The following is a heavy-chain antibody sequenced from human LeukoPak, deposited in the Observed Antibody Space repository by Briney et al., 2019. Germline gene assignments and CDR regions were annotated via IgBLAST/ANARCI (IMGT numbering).Heavy chain of an antibody. CDR2: IKYHGSDE. CDR3: ARIGGSGTYWDY. Sequence: GGSLRLSCAASGFTLSDYWMSWVRQAPGKGLEWVANIKYHGSDEHYVDSVRSRFTISRDNAKNSLFLQMNSLRAEDTAVYYCARIGGSGTYWDYWGQGTLVTVSS. CDR1: GFTLSDYW. V-gene: IGHV3-7*01. J-gene: IGHJ4*02. D-gene: IGHD3-10*01.